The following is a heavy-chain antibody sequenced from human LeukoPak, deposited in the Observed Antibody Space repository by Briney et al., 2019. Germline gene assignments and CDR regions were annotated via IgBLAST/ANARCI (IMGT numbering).Heavy chain of an antibody. D-gene: IGHD3-10*01. Sequence: GGTLRLSCAASGFTFTKYGMSWVRQAPGKGLEWVGRIRRKTDGGTTEYAEPVKGRFIISRDDSKTTMYLQMNSLKTEDTAVYYCTLADYYGSGSYYHDWGLGTLVTVSS. CDR1: GFTFTKYG. J-gene: IGHJ4*02. V-gene: IGHV3-15*01. CDR3: TLADYYGSGSYYHD. CDR2: IRRKTDGGTT.